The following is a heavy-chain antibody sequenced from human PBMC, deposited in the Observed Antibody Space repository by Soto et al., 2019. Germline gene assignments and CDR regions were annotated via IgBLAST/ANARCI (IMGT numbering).Heavy chain of an antibody. CDR2: IYPGDSDT. J-gene: IGHJ5*02. V-gene: IGHV5-51*01. Sequence: GSLKISCKGSGYSFTSYWIGWVRQMPGKGLEWMGIIYPGDSDTRYSPSFQGQVTISADKSISTAYLQWRSLKASDTAMYYCARQLMEGCSGGSCYRWFDPWGQGTLVTVSS. CDR1: GYSFTSYW. D-gene: IGHD2-15*01. CDR3: ARQLMEGCSGGSCYRWFDP.